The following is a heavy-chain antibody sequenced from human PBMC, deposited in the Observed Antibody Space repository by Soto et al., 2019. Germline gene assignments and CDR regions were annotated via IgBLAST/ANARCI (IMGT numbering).Heavy chain of an antibody. CDR1: GFTFSSYA. D-gene: IGHD3-10*01. CDR3: AKGRITMVRGVIPGDWFDP. Sequence: VGSLRLSCAASGFTFSSYAMSWVRQAPGKGLEWVSAISGSGGSTYYADSVKGRFTISRDNSKNTLYLQMNSLRAEDTAVYYCAKGRITMVRGVIPGDWFDPWGQGTLVTVSS. CDR2: ISGSGGST. V-gene: IGHV3-23*01. J-gene: IGHJ5*02.